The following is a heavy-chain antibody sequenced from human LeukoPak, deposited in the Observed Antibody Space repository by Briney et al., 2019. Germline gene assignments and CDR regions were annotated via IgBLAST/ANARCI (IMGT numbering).Heavy chain of an antibody. CDR1: GGTFISYA. CDR3: ARAGEGSGIFDP. D-gene: IGHD3-16*01. Sequence: SVKVSCKASGGTFISYAISWVRQAPGQGLEWMGRIIPILGIANYAQKFQGRVTITADKSTSTAYMELSSLRSEDTAVYYCARAGEGSGIFDPWGQGTLVTVSS. J-gene: IGHJ5*02. V-gene: IGHV1-69*04. CDR2: IIPILGIA.